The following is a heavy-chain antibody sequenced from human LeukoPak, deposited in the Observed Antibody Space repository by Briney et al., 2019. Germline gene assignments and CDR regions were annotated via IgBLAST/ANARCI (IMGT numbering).Heavy chain of an antibody. CDR3: ARGGGPNYYYDSSGYYGSFDY. V-gene: IGHV1-2*02. J-gene: IGHJ4*02. Sequence: ASVKVSCKASGYTFTSYYMHWVRQAPGQGLEWMGWINPDSGDTSYAQKFQGRVTMTRNTSISTVYVELSRLRSDDTAVYYCARGGGPNYYYDSSGYYGSFDYWGQGTLVTVSS. D-gene: IGHD3-22*01. CDR1: GYTFTSYY. CDR2: INPDSGDT.